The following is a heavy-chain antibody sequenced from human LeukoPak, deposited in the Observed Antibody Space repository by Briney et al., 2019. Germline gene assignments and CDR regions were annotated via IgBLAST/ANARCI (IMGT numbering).Heavy chain of an antibody. V-gene: IGHV3-11*01. CDR2: ISSSGSTI. Sequence: GGSLRLSCAASGFTFSDYYMSWIRQAPGKGLEWVSYISSSGSTIYYADSVKGRFTISRDDAKNSLYLQMNSLRAEDTAVYYCAREVRAVAGSWFDPWGQGTLVTVSS. CDR3: AREVRAVAGSWFDP. D-gene: IGHD6-19*01. CDR1: GFTFSDYY. J-gene: IGHJ5*02.